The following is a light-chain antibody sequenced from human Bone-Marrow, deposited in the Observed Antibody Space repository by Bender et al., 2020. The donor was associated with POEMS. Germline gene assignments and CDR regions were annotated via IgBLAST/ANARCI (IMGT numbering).Light chain of an antibody. CDR3: CSYTSSSFYV. J-gene: IGLJ1*01. V-gene: IGLV2-14*03. CDR2: DVS. Sequence: QSALTQPASVSGSPGQSITISCTGTTSDVGRYKYVSWYQQHPGKAPKLMIYDVSDRPSGVSDRFSGSKSGNTASLTISGLQAEDEADYYCCSYTSSSFYVFGTGTKVTVL. CDR1: TSDVGRYKY.